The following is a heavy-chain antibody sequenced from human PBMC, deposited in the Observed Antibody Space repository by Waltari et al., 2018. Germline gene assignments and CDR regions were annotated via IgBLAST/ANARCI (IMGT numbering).Heavy chain of an antibody. CDR1: GFTFSSYA. J-gene: IGHJ6*02. CDR2: ISYDGMNK. CDR3: ARDGYYDSSGYYPTNRNYYGMDV. V-gene: IGHV3-30*01. D-gene: IGHD3-22*01. Sequence: QVQLVESGGGVVQPGRSLRLSCAASGFTFSSYAMHWVRQAPGKGLGWVAVISYDGMNKCYADSGKGRFTISRDNSKNTLYVQMNSLRAEDTAVYYCARDGYYDSSGYYPTNRNYYGMDVWGQGTTVTVSS.